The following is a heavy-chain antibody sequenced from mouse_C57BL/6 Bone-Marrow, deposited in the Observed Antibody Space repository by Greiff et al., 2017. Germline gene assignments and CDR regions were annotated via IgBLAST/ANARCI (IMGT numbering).Heavy chain of an antibody. CDR1: GYTFTSYW. D-gene: IGHD2-4*01. Sequence: QVQLQQPGAELVKPGASVKLSCKASGYTFTSYWMHWVKQRPGQGLEWIGMPHPNSGSTNYNEKFKSKATLTVDKSSSTAYMQLSSLTSEDSAVYYCALIYYDYDGPFAYGGQGTLVTVSA. J-gene: IGHJ3*01. CDR2: PHPNSGST. CDR3: ALIYYDYDGPFAY. V-gene: IGHV1-64*01.